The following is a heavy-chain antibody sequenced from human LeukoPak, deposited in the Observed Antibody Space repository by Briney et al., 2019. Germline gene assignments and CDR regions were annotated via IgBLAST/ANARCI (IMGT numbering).Heavy chain of an antibody. V-gene: IGHV1-18*01. CDR2: ISAYNGNT. Sequence: ASVKVSCKASGYTFTSYGISWVRQAPGQGLEWMGWISAYNGNTNYAQKLQGRVTMTTDTSTSTAYMELRSLRSDDTAVYYCARAAVTTHLGHYYYMDVWGKGTTVTISS. J-gene: IGHJ6*03. CDR1: GYTFTSYG. CDR3: ARAAVTTHLGHYYYMDV. D-gene: IGHD4-17*01.